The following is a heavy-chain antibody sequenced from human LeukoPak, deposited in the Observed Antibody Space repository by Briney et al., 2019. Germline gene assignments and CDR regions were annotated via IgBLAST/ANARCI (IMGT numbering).Heavy chain of an antibody. D-gene: IGHD2-21*02. Sequence: ASVKVSCKASGYTFTTYGISWVRQAPGQGLEWMGWISAYRGNTNYAQNLQGRVTLTTDTSTSSAYMELRSLTSDDTAVYYCVRDRDCLFDSWGQGTLVTVSS. CDR1: GYTFTTYG. J-gene: IGHJ4*02. CDR3: VRDRDCLFDS. V-gene: IGHV1-18*01. CDR2: ISAYRGNT.